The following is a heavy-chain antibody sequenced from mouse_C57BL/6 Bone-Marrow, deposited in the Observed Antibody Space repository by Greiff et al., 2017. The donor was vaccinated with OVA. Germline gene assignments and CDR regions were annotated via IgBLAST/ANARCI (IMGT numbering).Heavy chain of an antibody. CDR3: ARSGYDYDDAMDY. CDR1: GYAFSSYW. J-gene: IGHJ4*01. V-gene: IGHV1-80*01. D-gene: IGHD2-4*01. Sequence: QVQLKESGAELVKPGASVKISCKASGYAFSSYWMNWVKQRPGKGLEWIGQIYPGDGDTNYNGKFKGKATLTADKSSSTAYMQLSSLTSADSAVYFCARSGYDYDDAMDYWGQGTSVTVSS. CDR2: IYPGDGDT.